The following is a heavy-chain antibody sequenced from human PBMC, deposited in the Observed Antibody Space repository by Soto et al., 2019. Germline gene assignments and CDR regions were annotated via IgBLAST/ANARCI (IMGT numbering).Heavy chain of an antibody. CDR3: TSVAAAAPGVDY. Sequence: PGGSLRLSCTASGFTFGDYAMSWVRQAPGKGLEWVGFIRSKAYGGTTEYAASVKGRFTISRDDSKSIAYLQMNSLKTEDTAVYYCTSVAAAAPGVDYWGQGTLVTVSS. V-gene: IGHV3-49*04. J-gene: IGHJ4*02. D-gene: IGHD6-13*01. CDR1: GFTFGDYA. CDR2: IRSKAYGGTT.